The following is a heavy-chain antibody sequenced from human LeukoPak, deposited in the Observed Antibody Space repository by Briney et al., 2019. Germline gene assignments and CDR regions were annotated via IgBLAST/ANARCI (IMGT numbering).Heavy chain of an antibody. CDR2: ISGSGGST. J-gene: IGHJ6*03. CDR1: GFTFSSYA. CDR3: AKGGAVSSKSITMIRGTRRYYYYMDV. Sequence: GGSLRLSRAASGFTFSSYAMSWVRQAPGKGLEWVSAISGSGGSTYYADSVKGRFTISRDNSKNTLYLQMNSLRAEDTAVYYCAKGGAVSSKSITMIRGTRRYYYYMDVWGRGTTVTVSS. V-gene: IGHV3-23*01. D-gene: IGHD3-10*01.